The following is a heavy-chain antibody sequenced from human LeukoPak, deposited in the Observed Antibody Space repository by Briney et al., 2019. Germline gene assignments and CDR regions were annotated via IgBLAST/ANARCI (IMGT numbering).Heavy chain of an antibody. J-gene: IGHJ4*02. CDR1: GYTFTSYA. V-gene: IGHV7-4-1*02. CDR2: INTNTGNP. CDR3: AREWDHSEYSSSEN. Sequence: ASVKVSCKASGYTFTSYAMNWVRQAPGQGLEWMGWINTNTGNPTYAQGFTGRFVFSLDTSVSTAYLQISSLKAEDTAVYYCAREWDHSEYSSSENWGQGTLVTVSS. D-gene: IGHD6-13*01.